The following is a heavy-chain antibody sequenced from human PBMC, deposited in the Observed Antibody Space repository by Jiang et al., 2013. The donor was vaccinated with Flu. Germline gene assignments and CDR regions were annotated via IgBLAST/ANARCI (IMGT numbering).Heavy chain of an antibody. V-gene: IGHV4-4*02. D-gene: IGHD3-3*01. Sequence: TCAVSGGSTSSSNWWSWVRQPPGKGLEWIGEIYHSGSTNYNPSLKSRVTISVDKSKNQFSLKLSSVTAADTAVYYCARDAGIFGLADWYFDLWGRGTLVTVSS. CDR3: ARDAGIFGLADWYFDL. CDR2: IYHSGST. J-gene: IGHJ2*01. CDR1: GGSTSSSNW.